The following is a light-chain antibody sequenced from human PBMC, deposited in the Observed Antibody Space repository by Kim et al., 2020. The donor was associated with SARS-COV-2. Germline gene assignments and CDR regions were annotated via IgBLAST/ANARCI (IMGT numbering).Light chain of an antibody. CDR1: QSVGINY. CDR3: QHYGRSPFT. J-gene: IGKJ3*01. V-gene: IGKV3-20*01. Sequence: EIVLTQSPGTLSLSPGERVTLSCRASQSVGINYLAWYQQKPGQAPRLLIYAASSRATGIPDRFSGSGSGTDFTLTISTLEPEDFAVYYCQHYGRSPFTFGPGTKVDIK. CDR2: AAS.